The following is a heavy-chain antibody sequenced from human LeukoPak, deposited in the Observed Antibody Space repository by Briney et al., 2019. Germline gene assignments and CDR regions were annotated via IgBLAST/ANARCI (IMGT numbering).Heavy chain of an antibody. CDR3: ARISSDSISYYDH. V-gene: IGHV3-74*01. Sequence: GGSLRLSCAASGFIFSNAWMSWVRQAPGKGLVWVSRINSEGSTISYADSVKGRFTISRDNAKNTLFLQMNSLRAEDTAVYYCARISSDSISYYDHWGQGTLVTVSS. D-gene: IGHD3-22*01. CDR1: GFIFSNAW. J-gene: IGHJ4*02. CDR2: INSEGSTI.